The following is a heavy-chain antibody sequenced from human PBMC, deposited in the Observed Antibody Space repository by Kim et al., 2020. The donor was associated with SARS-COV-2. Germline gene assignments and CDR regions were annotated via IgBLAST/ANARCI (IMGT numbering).Heavy chain of an antibody. CDR1: GFTFSSYG. D-gene: IGHD5-18*01. J-gene: IGHJ6*02. V-gene: IGHV3-33*01. CDR2: IWYDGSNK. Sequence: GGSLRLSCAASGFTFSSYGMHWVRQAPGKGLEWVSVIWYDGSNKYYADSVKGRFTISRDNSKNTLYLQMNSLRAEDTAVYYCARESCPIQLWGTGMDVGGRGTTVTVSS. CDR3: ARESCPIQLWGTGMDV.